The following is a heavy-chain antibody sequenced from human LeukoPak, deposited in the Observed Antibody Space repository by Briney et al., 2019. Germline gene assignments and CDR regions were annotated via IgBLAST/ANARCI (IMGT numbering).Heavy chain of an antibody. CDR3: ASGYRSSPFGYYYYYMDV. Sequence: SETLSLTCAVYGGSFSGYYWSWIRQPPGKGLEWIGEINHSGSTNYNPSLKSRVTISVDTSKNQFSLKLSSVTAADTAVYYCASGYRSSPFGYYYYYMDVWGKGTTVTVSS. D-gene: IGHD6-6*01. CDR2: INHSGST. CDR1: GGSFSGYY. V-gene: IGHV4-34*01. J-gene: IGHJ6*03.